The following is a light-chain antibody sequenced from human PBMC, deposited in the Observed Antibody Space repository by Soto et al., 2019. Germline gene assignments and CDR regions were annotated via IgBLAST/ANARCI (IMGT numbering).Light chain of an antibody. V-gene: IGKV3-20*01. CDR3: HQYGTARLT. J-gene: IGKJ3*01. CDR2: GAS. CDR1: QSVAANY. Sequence: EVVLTLSPGTLSLSPGERATLSCRASQSVAANYLAWYQQKRGQAPRLLIYGASSRATGIPDRLGGSGSGTDCTLTISRLDPEDFSVDYCHQYGTARLTFGPRSKADMK.